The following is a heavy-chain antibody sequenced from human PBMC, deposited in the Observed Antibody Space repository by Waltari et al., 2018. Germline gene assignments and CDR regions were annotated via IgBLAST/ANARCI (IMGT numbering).Heavy chain of an antibody. CDR2: TIRSGSSI. CDR3: ARDFSSTPVDY. Sequence: QVQLVESGGGLVKPGGSLRLSCAASGFTFSDYYMRWIRQAPWKGRVWVSYTIRSGSSIDKTNSGKGRFTIPRDNAKNPLYLKMISLSAEDTAVYYFARDFSSTPVDYWGQGTLVTVSS. CDR1: GFTFSDYY. V-gene: IGHV3-11*04. D-gene: IGHD2-2*01. J-gene: IGHJ4*02.